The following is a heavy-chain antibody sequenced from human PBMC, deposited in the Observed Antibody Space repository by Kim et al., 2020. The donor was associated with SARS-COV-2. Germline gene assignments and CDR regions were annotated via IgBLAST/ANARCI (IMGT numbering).Heavy chain of an antibody. CDR2: IYYSGNT. V-gene: IGHV4-59*13. Sequence: SETLSLTCSVSGDTIASYYWSWIRKPPGRGLEWIGYIYYSGNTNYNPYLKGRVTVADDRTKNQVSLKLTSVTAADTAVYYCARNNGDPYNYYGMDDCGAGTDVIVSS. CDR3: ARNNGDPYNYYGMDD. CDR1: GDTIASYY. J-gene: IGHJ6*04. D-gene: IGHD2-8*01.